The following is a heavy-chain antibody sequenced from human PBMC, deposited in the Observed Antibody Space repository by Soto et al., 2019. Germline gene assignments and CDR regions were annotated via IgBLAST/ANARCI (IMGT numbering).Heavy chain of an antibody. CDR3: AKEGSDFWSGYYDYYGMDV. CDR2: ISGSGGST. D-gene: IGHD3-3*01. Sequence: GGSLRLSCAASGFTFSSYAMSWVRQAPGKGLEWVSAISGSGGSTYYADSVKGRFTISRDNSKNTLYLQMNSLRAEDTAVYYCAKEGSDFWSGYYDYYGMDVWGQGTTVTAP. V-gene: IGHV3-23*01. CDR1: GFTFSSYA. J-gene: IGHJ6*02.